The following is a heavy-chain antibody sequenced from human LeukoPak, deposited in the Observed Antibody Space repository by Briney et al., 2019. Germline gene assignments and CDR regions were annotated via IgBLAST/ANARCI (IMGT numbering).Heavy chain of an antibody. CDR2: INHSGST. D-gene: IGHD3-10*01. CDR1: GGSFSAYY. Sequence: NPSETLSLTCAVYGGSFSAYYWTWIRQPPGKGLEWIGEINHSGSTNYNPSLKSRVTISVDTSKNQFSLKLSSVTAADTAVYNCARVLRSYYYGSGSLGDWFDPWGQGTLVTVSS. CDR3: ARVLRSYYYGSGSLGDWFDP. J-gene: IGHJ5*02. V-gene: IGHV4-34*01.